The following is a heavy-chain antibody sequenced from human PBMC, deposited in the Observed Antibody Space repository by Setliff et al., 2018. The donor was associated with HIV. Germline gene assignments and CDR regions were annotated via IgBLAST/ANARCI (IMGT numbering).Heavy chain of an antibody. CDR2: IYYSGTT. CDR1: GGSISSTSYY. D-gene: IGHD6-13*01. Sequence: SETLSLTCTVSGGSISSTSYYWGWIRQSPGKGLEWIGSIYYSGTTYYNPSLKSRATVSVDTSKNQFSLILTSVTAADTAVYYCARGAIAAAGDFDYWGQGTLVTVSS. J-gene: IGHJ4*02. V-gene: IGHV4-39*01. CDR3: ARGAIAAAGDFDY.